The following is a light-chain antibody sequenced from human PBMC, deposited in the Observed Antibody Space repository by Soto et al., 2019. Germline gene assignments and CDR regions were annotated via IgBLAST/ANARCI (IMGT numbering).Light chain of an antibody. J-gene: IGKJ2*01. V-gene: IGKV3-20*01. CDR1: QSVASNY. Sequence: EIVLTQSPGTLSLSPGETATLSCRASQSVASNYLAWFQQKPGRAPRLLIYGAFNRATGIAGRFSGRGSGTDFTLTISRLEPEDFAVYYCQQAGGAPYTFGQGTRLETK. CDR2: GAF. CDR3: QQAGGAPYT.